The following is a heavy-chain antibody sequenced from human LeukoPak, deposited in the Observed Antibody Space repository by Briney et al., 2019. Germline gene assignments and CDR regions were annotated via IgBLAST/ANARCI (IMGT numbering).Heavy chain of an antibody. CDR1: GYTFTSYD. V-gene: IGHV1-8*01. Sequence: ASVKVSCKASGYTFTSYDINWVRQAAGQGLEWMGWMNPNSGNTDYAQKFQGRVTMTRNTSISTAYMELSSLRSEDTAVYYCARGSPSYYMDVWGKGTTVTVSS. J-gene: IGHJ6*03. CDR3: ARGSPSYYMDV. CDR2: MNPNSGNT.